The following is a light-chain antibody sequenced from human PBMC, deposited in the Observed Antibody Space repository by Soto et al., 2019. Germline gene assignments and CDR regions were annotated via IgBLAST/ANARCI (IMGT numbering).Light chain of an antibody. CDR3: QQYDNLPLT. Sequence: DIQMTQSPSSLSASVGDRVTITCQASQGISNYLNWYQQKPGKAPKLLIYDASNLETGVPSRFSGSGSGTDFTSTISSLQPEDIATYYCQQYDNLPLTFGGGTKVQIK. J-gene: IGKJ4*01. V-gene: IGKV1-33*01. CDR2: DAS. CDR1: QGISNY.